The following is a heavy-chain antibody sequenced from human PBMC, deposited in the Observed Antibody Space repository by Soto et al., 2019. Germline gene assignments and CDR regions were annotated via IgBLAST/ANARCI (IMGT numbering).Heavy chain of an antibody. Sequence: QVQLQESGPGLVKPSETLSLTCTVSGVSVNSGSFYWAWIRQHPGKGLEWIGFGSYSGTTNYKPSHKSRVTISVDTSRSQISLKVTSLTAADTAVYYCARGATVTQYDYWGQGTLVTVSS. V-gene: IGHV4-61*01. CDR1: GVSVNSGSFY. CDR3: ARGATVTQYDY. J-gene: IGHJ4*02. CDR2: GSYSGTT. D-gene: IGHD4-17*01.